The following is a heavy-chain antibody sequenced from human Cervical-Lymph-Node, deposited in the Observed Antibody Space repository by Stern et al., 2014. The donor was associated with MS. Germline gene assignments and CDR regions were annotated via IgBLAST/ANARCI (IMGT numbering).Heavy chain of an antibody. D-gene: IGHD5/OR15-5a*01. CDR3: TTSVRVSVYFDY. CDR2: IKSKADGGTT. CDR1: GFTFTNAW. J-gene: IGHJ4*02. Sequence: EVQLVESGGGLVRPGGPLRLSCAASGFTFTNAWMNWVRQAPGKGLEWLGRIKSKADGGTTEDAAPMKGRFTISRDDSKNTVYLLMNSLKSEDTAVYYCTTSVRVSVYFDYWGQGTLVTVSS. V-gene: IGHV3-15*01.